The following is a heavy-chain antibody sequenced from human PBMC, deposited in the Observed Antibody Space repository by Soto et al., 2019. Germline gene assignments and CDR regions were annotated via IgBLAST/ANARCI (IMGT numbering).Heavy chain of an antibody. V-gene: IGHV5-51*01. CDR2: IYPGDSDT. J-gene: IGHJ6*01. CDR1: GYSFTSYG. CDR3: ARVVGATLYYYYGMDV. D-gene: IGHD1-26*01. Sequence: VESLSISCKVSGYSFTSYGIVWVRQMPGKGLEWMGIIYPGDSDTRYSPSFQGQVTISADKSISTAYLQWSSLKASDTAMYYCARVVGATLYYYYGMDVWGQGTTVTVSS.